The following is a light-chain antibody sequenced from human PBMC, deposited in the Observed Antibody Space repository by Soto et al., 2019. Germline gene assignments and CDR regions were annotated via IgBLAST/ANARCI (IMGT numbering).Light chain of an antibody. CDR1: QGISSY. CDR3: QHYNYWPYT. V-gene: IGKV1-9*01. Sequence: IQLTQSPSSLSASVGDRVTITCRASQGISSYLGWYQQKPGNAPKLLIYAASTLQSGVPSRFSGSGSGTDFTLTISSLQSEDFAVYYCQHYNYWPYTFGQGTKVDIK. CDR2: AAS. J-gene: IGKJ2*01.